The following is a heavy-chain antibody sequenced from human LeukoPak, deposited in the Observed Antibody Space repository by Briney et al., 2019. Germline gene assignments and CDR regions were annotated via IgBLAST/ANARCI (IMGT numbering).Heavy chain of an antibody. D-gene: IGHD7-27*01. V-gene: IGHV3-74*01. CDR3: ARDGPEILGNVLLLAFDI. CDR1: GFTFSSYW. Sequence: GGSLRLSCAASGFTFSSYWMHWVRHAPGKGLVWVSRINSDGSSTSYADSVKGRFTISRDNAKNTLYLQMNSLRAEDTAVYYCARDGPEILGNVLLLAFDIWGQGTMVTVSS. CDR2: INSDGSST. J-gene: IGHJ3*02.